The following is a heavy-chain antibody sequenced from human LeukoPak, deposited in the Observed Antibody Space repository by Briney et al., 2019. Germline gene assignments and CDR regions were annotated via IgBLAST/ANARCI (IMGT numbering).Heavy chain of an antibody. V-gene: IGHV3-21*01. Sequence: GGSLRRSCAASGFTFSSYSMNWVRQAPGKGLEWVSSISSSSSYIYYADSVKGRFTISRDNAKNSLYLQMNSLRAEDTAVYYCARELYDILTGYFGGFESWGPGTLVTVSS. CDR2: ISSSSSYI. CDR1: GFTFSSYS. CDR3: ARELYDILTGYFGGFES. J-gene: IGHJ4*02. D-gene: IGHD3-9*01.